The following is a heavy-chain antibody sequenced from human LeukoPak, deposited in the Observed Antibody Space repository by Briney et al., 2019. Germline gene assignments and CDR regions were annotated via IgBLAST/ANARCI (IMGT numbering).Heavy chain of an antibody. J-gene: IGHJ4*02. Sequence: GGSLRLSCAASGFTFDDYAMHWVRQAPGKGLEWVSGISWYSGSIGYADSVKGRFTISRDNAKNSLSLQMNSLRAEDMALYYCAKAVAAAGTDYFDYGSQGTLVTVSS. V-gene: IGHV3-9*03. CDR1: GFTFDDYA. CDR2: ISWYSGSI. CDR3: AKAVAAAGTDYFDY. D-gene: IGHD6-13*01.